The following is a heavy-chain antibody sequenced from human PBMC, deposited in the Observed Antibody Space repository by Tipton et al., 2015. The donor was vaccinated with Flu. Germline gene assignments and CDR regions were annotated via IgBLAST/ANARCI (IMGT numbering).Heavy chain of an antibody. CDR1: GGSISSGGYY. Sequence: TLSLTCTVSGGSISSGGYYWSWIRQHPGKGLEWFGYIYYSGSTYYNPSLKSRVTISVDTSKNQFSLKLSSVTAADTAVYYCARRHYYGSGKHNYYFDYWGQGTLVTVSS. CDR2: IYYSGST. J-gene: IGHJ4*02. CDR3: ARRHYYGSGKHNYYFDY. V-gene: IGHV4-31*03. D-gene: IGHD3-10*01.